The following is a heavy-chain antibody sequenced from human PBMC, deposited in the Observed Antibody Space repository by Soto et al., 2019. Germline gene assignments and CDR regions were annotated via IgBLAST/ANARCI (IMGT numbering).Heavy chain of an antibody. CDR3: ASEYCGGDCYSAARYGMDV. CDR2: IYPGDSDT. D-gene: IGHD2-21*02. Sequence: GESLKISCKGSGYSFTSYWIGWVRQMPGKGLDWMGIIYPGDSDTRYSPSFQGQVTISADKSISTAYLQWSSLKASDTAMYYCASEYCGGDCYSAARYGMDVWGQGTTVTVSS. J-gene: IGHJ6*02. V-gene: IGHV5-51*01. CDR1: GYSFTSYW.